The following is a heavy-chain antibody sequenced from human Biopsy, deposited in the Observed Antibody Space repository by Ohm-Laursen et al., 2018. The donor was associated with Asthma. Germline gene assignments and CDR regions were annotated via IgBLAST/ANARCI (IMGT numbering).Heavy chain of an antibody. J-gene: IGHJ4*02. D-gene: IGHD3-22*01. Sequence: SDTLSITCAVSGGSITSSSYYWGWIRQPPGKGMEWIGSMYHSGSPYYHPSLKSRATISVDTSKNQLSLKMSSVTAADTAVYFCVRHQYSSSWSTFDYWGQGALVTVSS. CDR1: GGSITSSSYY. V-gene: IGHV4-39*01. CDR2: MYHSGSP. CDR3: VRHQYSSSWSTFDY.